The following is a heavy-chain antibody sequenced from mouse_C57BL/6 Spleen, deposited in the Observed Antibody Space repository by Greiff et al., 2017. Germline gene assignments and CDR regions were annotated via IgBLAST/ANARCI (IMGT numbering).Heavy chain of an antibody. D-gene: IGHD2-4*01. J-gene: IGHJ3*01. CDR2: IWCGGST. CDR1: GFSLTSYG. CDR3: ARKDYDYGGFAY. V-gene: IGHV2-2*01. Sequence: VQLVESGPGLVQPSQSLSITRTVSGFSLTSYGVHWVRQSPGQGLEWLGVIWCGGSTDYNASFISRLSISEDNSKSQVFFKMNSLQADDTAIYYCARKDYDYGGFAYWGQGTLVTVSA.